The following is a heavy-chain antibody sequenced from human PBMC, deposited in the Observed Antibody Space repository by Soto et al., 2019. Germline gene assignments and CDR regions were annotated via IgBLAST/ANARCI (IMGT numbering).Heavy chain of an antibody. CDR3: ARGKETMGHAFDI. Sequence: SVKVSCKASGGTFSSYAISWVRQAPGQGLEWMGGIIPIFGTANYAQKFQGRVTITADESTSTAYMELSSLRSEDTAVYYCARGKETMGHAFDIWGQGTMVTVSS. D-gene: IGHD1-1*01. J-gene: IGHJ3*02. CDR1: GGTFSSYA. V-gene: IGHV1-69*13. CDR2: IIPIFGTA.